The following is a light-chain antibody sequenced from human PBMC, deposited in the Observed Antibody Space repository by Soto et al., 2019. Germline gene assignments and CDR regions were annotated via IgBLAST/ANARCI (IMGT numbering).Light chain of an antibody. CDR3: QQYDSLPIT. CDR2: DTS. V-gene: IGKV1-33*01. CDR1: DDITKS. Sequence: DIQMTQSPSSLAAPAGDSVTITCQTSDDITKSLNWYQQIPGKAPKLLIYDTSNLGSGVPSRFSGSGSGTDFTFTINSLQPGDIATYYCQQYDSLPITFGQGTRLEIK. J-gene: IGKJ5*01.